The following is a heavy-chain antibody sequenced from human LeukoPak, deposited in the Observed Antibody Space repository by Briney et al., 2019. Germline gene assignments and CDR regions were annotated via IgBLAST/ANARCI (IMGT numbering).Heavy chain of an antibody. Sequence: ASVKVSCKASGYTFTGYYMHWVRQAPGQGLEWMGWINPNSGGTNYAQKFQGRVTMTRDTSISTAHMELSRLRSDDTAVYYCARVWSVLVGFDYWGQGTLVTVSS. CDR1: GYTFTGYY. D-gene: IGHD2-21*01. CDR2: INPNSGGT. V-gene: IGHV1-2*02. CDR3: ARVWSVLVGFDY. J-gene: IGHJ4*02.